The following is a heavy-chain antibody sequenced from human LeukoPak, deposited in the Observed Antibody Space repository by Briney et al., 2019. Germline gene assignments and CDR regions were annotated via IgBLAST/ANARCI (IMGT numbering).Heavy chain of an antibody. V-gene: IGHV4-39*01. CDR3: ARFNTGSGWSDAFDI. CDR1: GGSISSSSYY. CDR2: IYYSGST. J-gene: IGHJ3*02. Sequence: SETLSLTCTVSGGSISSSSYYWGWIRQPPGKGPEWIGSIYYSGSTYYNPSLKSRVTISVDTSKNQFSLKLSSVTAADTAVYYCARFNTGSGWSDAFDIWGHGTMVTVSS. D-gene: IGHD6-19*01.